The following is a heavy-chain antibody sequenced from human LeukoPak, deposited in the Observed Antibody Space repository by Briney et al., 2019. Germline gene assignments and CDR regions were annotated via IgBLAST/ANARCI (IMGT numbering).Heavy chain of an antibody. D-gene: IGHD4-11*01. J-gene: IGHJ3*02. CDR3: VGDKDYAFDT. Sequence: GGSLRLSCTPSQFTLSSYNLNWVRQAPGKGLEWIAYIGASGNYYYSDSVKGRFTTSRDNAKNSLFLQMNSLRAEDTAVYYCVGDKDYAFDTWGQGTMVTVSS. CDR1: QFTLSSYN. CDR2: IGASGNY. V-gene: IGHV3-21*05.